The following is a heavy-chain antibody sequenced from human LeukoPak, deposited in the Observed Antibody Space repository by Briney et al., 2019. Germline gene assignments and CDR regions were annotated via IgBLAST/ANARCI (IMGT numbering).Heavy chain of an antibody. V-gene: IGHV3-74*01. CDR3: ARGGLEPVDY. CDR2: INPEETTT. Sequence: GGSLRLSCAASGFTFGTFWMHRVRQAPGKGLVWVSRINPEETTTNYADAVKGRFTISRDNAKNTLYLQMNSLRAEDTAVYYCARGGLEPVDYWGQGTLVTVSS. J-gene: IGHJ4*02. CDR1: GFTFGTFW. D-gene: IGHD1-14*01.